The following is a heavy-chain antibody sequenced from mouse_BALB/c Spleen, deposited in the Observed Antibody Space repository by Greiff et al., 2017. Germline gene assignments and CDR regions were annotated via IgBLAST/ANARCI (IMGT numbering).Heavy chain of an antibody. CDR1: GYTFTSYW. V-gene: IGHV1-5*01. CDR2: IYPGNSDT. Sequence: VQLQQSGTVLARPGASVKMSCKASGYTFTSYWMHWVKQRPGQGLEWIGAIYPGNSDTSYNQKFKGKAKLTAVTSTSTAYMELSSLTNEDSAVYYCAREGVDFYYAMDYWGQGTSVTVSS. D-gene: IGHD1-1*01. CDR3: AREGVDFYYAMDY. J-gene: IGHJ4*01.